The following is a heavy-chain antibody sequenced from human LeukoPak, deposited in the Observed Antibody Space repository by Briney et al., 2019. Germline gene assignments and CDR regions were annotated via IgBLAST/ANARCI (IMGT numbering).Heavy chain of an antibody. CDR3: ARIAYDALDSYYYGMDV. D-gene: IGHD3-3*01. CDR2: INHSGST. J-gene: IGHJ6*02. CDR1: GGSFSGYY. Sequence: PSETLSLTCAVYGGSFSGYYWSWIRQPPGKGLEWIGEINHSGSTNYNPSLKSRVTISVDTSKNQFSLKLSSVTAADTAVYYCARIAYDALDSYYYGMDVWGQGTTVTVSS. V-gene: IGHV4-34*01.